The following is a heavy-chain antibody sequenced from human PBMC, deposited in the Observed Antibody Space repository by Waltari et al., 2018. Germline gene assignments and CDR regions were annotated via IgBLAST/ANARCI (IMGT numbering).Heavy chain of an antibody. J-gene: IGHJ6*03. V-gene: IGHV3-48*04. D-gene: IGHD6-13*01. CDR3: ARGSVSGSSNYYYYYMDV. CDR2: ISGSSSTI. Sequence: EVQLVESGGGLVQSGGSLRLSCAASGFTFSSYYMNWVRQAPGKGLELISYISGSSSTIYYADSVKGRFTISRDNAKNSLYLQMNSLRAEDAAVYYCARGSVSGSSNYYYYYMDVWGKGTTVSVSS. CDR1: GFTFSSYY.